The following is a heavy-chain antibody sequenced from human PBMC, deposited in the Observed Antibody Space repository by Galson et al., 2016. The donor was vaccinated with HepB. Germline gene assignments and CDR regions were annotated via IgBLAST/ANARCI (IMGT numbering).Heavy chain of an antibody. CDR3: VKDPNWQSGY. Sequence: SLRLSCAASGFSFSDHDMSWVRQTPGKGLEWVSNINYRGEKTFYDASVKGRFTISRDNSNNTLYLQMNNLRAEDTAVYYCVKDPNWQSGYWGQGSLVTVSS. V-gene: IGHV3-23*01. J-gene: IGHJ4*02. CDR2: INYRGEKT. D-gene: IGHD2-8*01. CDR1: GFSFSDHD.